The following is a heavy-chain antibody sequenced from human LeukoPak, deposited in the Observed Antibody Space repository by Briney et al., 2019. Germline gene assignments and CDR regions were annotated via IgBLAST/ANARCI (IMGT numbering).Heavy chain of an antibody. CDR3: ARDLSLRWNWYFDL. CDR1: GFTLDEYG. Sequence: GGSLRLSCEASGFTLDEYGMNWVRRVPGKGLEWISGINWNGDSTGYADSVRGRFTISRDNAKNSLYLQMNSLRAEDTALYYCARDLSLRWNWYFDLWGRGTLVTVSS. CDR2: INWNGDST. V-gene: IGHV3-20*04. J-gene: IGHJ2*01. D-gene: IGHD4-23*01.